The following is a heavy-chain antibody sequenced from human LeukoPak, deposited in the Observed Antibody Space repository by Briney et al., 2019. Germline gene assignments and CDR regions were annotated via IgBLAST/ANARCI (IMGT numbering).Heavy chain of an antibody. J-gene: IGHJ5*02. CDR2: IYYSGST. V-gene: IGHV4-39*01. D-gene: IGHD3-9*01. Sequence: SETLSLTCSVSGGSISSSSYYWGWIRQPPGKGLELIGSIYYSGSTYYNPSLKSRVTISVDTSKNQFSLKLSSVTAADTAVYYCARPYYDILTGYKWFDPWGQGTLVTVSS. CDR3: ARPYYDILTGYKWFDP. CDR1: GGSISSSSYY.